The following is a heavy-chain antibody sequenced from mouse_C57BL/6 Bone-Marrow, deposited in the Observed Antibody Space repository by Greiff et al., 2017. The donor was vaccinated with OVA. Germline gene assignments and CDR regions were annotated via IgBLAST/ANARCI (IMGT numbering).Heavy chain of an antibody. V-gene: IGHV5-6*02. CDR2: ISSGGSYT. CDR3: ARRSITTVVARDYFDY. J-gene: IGHJ2*01. D-gene: IGHD1-1*01. CDR1: GFTFSSYG. Sequence: SGGDLVKPGGSLKLSCAASGFTFSSYGMSWVRQTPDKRLEWVATISSGGSYTYYPDSVKGRFTISRDNAKNTLYLQMSSLKSEDTAMYYCARRSITTVVARDYFDYWGQGTTLTVSS.